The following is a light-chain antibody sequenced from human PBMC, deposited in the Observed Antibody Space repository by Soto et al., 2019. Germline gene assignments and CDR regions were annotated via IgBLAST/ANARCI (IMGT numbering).Light chain of an antibody. V-gene: IGLV2-11*01. CDR2: DVT. Sequence: QSVLTQPRSVSGSPGQSVSIFCTGTSSDAGGYNYVSWYQQHPGKAPKVMIYDVTKRPPGVPDRFSGSKSGNTASLTISGLQSEDEADYYCSSYAGRYTYVFGTGTKVTVL. CDR1: SSDAGGYNY. J-gene: IGLJ1*01. CDR3: SSYAGRYTYV.